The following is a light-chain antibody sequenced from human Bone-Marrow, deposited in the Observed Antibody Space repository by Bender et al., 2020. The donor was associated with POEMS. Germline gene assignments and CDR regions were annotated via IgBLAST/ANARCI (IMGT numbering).Light chain of an antibody. CDR3: SSYASSSPLFV. J-gene: IGLJ1*01. CDR2: EVS. V-gene: IGLV2-14*01. Sequence: QSALTQPASVSGSPGQTITISCTGSTSDISRYNFVSWYQQHPGKAPKLVIHEVSNRPSGVSDRFSGSKSGNTASLTVSGLQAEDEATYYCSSYASSSPLFVFGTGTKVTVL. CDR1: TSDISRYNF.